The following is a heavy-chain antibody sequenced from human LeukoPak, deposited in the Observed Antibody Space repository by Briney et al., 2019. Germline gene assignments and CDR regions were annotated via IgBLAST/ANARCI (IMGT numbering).Heavy chain of an antibody. CDR1: GFTFSSYG. Sequence: PGGSLRLSCAASGFTFSSYGMHWVRQAPGKGLEWVAVISYDGSNKYYADSVKGRFTISRDNSKNTLYLQMNSLRAEDTAVCYCAKSIAAACDYWGQGTLVTVSS. CDR3: AKSIAAACDY. D-gene: IGHD6-13*01. CDR2: ISYDGSNK. V-gene: IGHV3-30*18. J-gene: IGHJ4*02.